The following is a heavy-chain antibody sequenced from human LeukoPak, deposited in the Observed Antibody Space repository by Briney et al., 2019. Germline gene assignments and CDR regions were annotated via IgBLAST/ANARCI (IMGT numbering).Heavy chain of an antibody. CDR1: GGSISGYY. CDR2: IYYSGST. Sequence: KPSETLSLTCTVSGGSISGYYWSWIRQPPGKGLEWIGYIYYSGSTYYNPSLKSRVTISVDTSKNQFSLKLSSVTAADTAVYYCAREGDDWGSPWGQGTLVTVSS. V-gene: IGHV4-30-4*01. CDR3: AREGDDWGSP. J-gene: IGHJ5*02. D-gene: IGHD7-27*01.